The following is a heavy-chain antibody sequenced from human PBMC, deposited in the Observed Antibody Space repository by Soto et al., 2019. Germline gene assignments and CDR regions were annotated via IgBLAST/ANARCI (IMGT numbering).Heavy chain of an antibody. J-gene: IGHJ6*02. CDR2: INAGNGNT. CDR3: ARGDSSSWYPYRDYYYGMDV. D-gene: IGHD6-13*01. V-gene: IGHV1-3*01. Sequence: SVKASCKASGYTFTSYAMHWVRQAPGQRLEWMGWINAGNGNTKYSQKFQGRVTITRDTSASTAYMELSSLRSEDTAVYYCARGDSSSWYPYRDYYYGMDVWG. CDR1: GYTFTSYA.